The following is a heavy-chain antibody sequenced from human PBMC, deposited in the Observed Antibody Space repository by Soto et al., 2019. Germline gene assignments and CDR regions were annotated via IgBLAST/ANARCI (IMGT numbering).Heavy chain of an antibody. Sequence: GTSAEVSSEACRDGFTSYARRSAQHSPGQGLEWMGGIIPIFSTPNYAQKFQGRVTITADESTSTAYMELSSLRSEDTAVYYCARPIQYYFDTSAQSAWFDPWGQGTLVTVSS. J-gene: IGHJ5*02. CDR3: ARPIQYYFDTSAQSAWFDP. CDR2: IIPIFSTP. V-gene: IGHV1-69*13. D-gene: IGHD3-22*01. CDR1: RDGFTSYA.